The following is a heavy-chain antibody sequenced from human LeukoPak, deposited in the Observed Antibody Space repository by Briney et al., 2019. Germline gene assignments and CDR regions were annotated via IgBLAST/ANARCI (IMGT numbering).Heavy chain of an antibody. Sequence: GSLRLSCAASGFTFSSFSMNWVRQAPGKGLEWVSYISSTSSTIYYADSVKGRFTISRDNAKNTLFLQMNSLRPEDTAVYYCARGPDYDILADYFDYWGQGTLVTVSS. CDR3: ARGPDYDILADYFDY. V-gene: IGHV3-48*01. CDR2: ISSTSSTI. J-gene: IGHJ4*02. D-gene: IGHD3-9*01. CDR1: GFTFSSFS.